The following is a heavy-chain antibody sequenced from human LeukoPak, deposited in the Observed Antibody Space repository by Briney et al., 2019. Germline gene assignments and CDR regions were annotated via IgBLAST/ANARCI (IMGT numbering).Heavy chain of an antibody. J-gene: IGHJ3*02. CDR3: AKDRLGTTDAFDI. D-gene: IGHD1-7*01. CDR2: ISTYSGDT. Sequence: ASVTVSCKASGYTLTDYGITWVRQAPGQGLEGMGWISTYSGDTKYAQKFQGRVTMTTDTSTNTSDMELRSLRSDDTAVYYCAKDRLGTTDAFDIWGQGTLVTVSS. CDR1: GYTLTDYG. V-gene: IGHV1-18*01.